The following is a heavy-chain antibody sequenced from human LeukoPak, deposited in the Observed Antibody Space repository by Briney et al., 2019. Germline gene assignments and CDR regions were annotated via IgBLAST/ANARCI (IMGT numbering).Heavy chain of an antibody. V-gene: IGHV4-34*01. CDR2: INHSGST. CDR1: GGSFSGYY. D-gene: IGHD6-13*01. Sequence: SETLSLTCAVYGGSFSGYYWSWIRQPPGKGLEWIGEINHSGSTNYNPSLKSRVTISVDTSKNQFSLKPSSVTAADTAVYYCAGGTGYSSSWYDYWGQGTLVTVSS. J-gene: IGHJ4*02. CDR3: AGGTGYSSSWYDY.